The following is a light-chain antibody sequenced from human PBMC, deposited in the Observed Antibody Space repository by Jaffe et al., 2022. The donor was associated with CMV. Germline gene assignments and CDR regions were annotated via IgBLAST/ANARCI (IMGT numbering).Light chain of an antibody. V-gene: IGKV4-1*01. CDR2: WAS. Sequence: DIVMTQSPESLAVSLGERATINCKSSQSVLYSSNNKNYLAWYQQKPGQPPKLLFYWASTRESGVPDRFSGSGSGTDFTLTISSLQAEDVAVYYCQQHYTTPFTFGPGTKVDIK. CDR3: QQHYTTPFT. J-gene: IGKJ3*01. CDR1: QSVLYSSNNKNY.